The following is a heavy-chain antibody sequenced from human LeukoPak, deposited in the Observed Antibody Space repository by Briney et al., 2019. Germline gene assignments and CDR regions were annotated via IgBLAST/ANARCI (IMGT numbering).Heavy chain of an antibody. CDR1: GYTFTSYG. D-gene: IGHD3-10*01. J-gene: IGHJ3*02. CDR3: ARELELLWFGKLIGNAFDI. V-gene: IGHV1-18*01. CDR2: ISAYNGNT. Sequence: ASVKVSCKASGYTFTSYGISWVRQAPGQGLEWMGWISAYNGNTNYAQKLQGRVTMTTDTSTSTAYMELRSLRSDDTAVYYCARELELLWFGKLIGNAFDIWGQGTMVTVSS.